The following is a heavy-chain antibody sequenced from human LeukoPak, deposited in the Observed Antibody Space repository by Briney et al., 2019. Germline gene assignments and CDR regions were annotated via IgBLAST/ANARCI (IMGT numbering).Heavy chain of an antibody. Sequence: PSETLSLTCTVSGGSISSSSYYWGWIRRPPGKGLEWIGSIYYSGSTYYNPSLKSRVTISVDTSKNQFSLKLSSVTAADTAVYYCARHRDCSSTSCYTGDFDYWGQGTLVTVSS. J-gene: IGHJ4*02. CDR1: GGSISSSSYY. D-gene: IGHD2-2*02. V-gene: IGHV4-39*01. CDR3: ARHRDCSSTSCYTGDFDY. CDR2: IYYSGST.